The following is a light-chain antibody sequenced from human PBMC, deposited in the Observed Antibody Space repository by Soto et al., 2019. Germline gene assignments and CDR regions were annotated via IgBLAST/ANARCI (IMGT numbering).Light chain of an antibody. V-gene: IGKV3-20*01. CDR2: GAS. CDR3: QQYDRSWT. J-gene: IGKJ1*01. Sequence: EIVLTQSPGTLSLSPGERATLSCRASQSVSHNYLAWYQQKPGQSPTLLIYGASGRATGIPDRFSGSGSGTDFILTISRLEPEDFAVYYCQQYDRSWTFGQGTKVDIK. CDR1: QSVSHNY.